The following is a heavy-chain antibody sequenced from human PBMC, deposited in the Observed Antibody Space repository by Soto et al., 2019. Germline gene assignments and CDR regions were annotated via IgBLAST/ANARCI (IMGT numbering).Heavy chain of an antibody. CDR3: ARDEGYCGGDCYSYYFDY. J-gene: IGHJ4*02. V-gene: IGHV1-18*01. D-gene: IGHD2-21*02. Sequence: ASVKVSCKASGYTFTNYGISWVRQAPGQGLEWMGWINVYNGNTKYAQKVQGRVTMTTDTSTSTAYMELRSLRSDDTAVYYCARDEGYCGGDCYSYYFDYWGQGTLVTVSS. CDR1: GYTFTNYG. CDR2: INVYNGNT.